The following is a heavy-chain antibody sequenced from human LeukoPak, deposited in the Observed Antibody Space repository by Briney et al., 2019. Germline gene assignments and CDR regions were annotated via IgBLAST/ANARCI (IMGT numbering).Heavy chain of an antibody. J-gene: IGHJ4*02. CDR1: GYTFTSYY. CDR3: ARDEIYCSGGSCYSFDY. CDR2: INPSGGST. D-gene: IGHD2-15*01. V-gene: IGHV1-46*01. Sequence: ASVKVSCKASGYTFTSYYMHWVRQAPGQGLEWMGIINPSGGSTSYAQKFQGRFTMTRDTATSTVYMELRSLRSEDTAVYYCARDEIYCSGGSCYSFDYWGQGTLVTVSS.